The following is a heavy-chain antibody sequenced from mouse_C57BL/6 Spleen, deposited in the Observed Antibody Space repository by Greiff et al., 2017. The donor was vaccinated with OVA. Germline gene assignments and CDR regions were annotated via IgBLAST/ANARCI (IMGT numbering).Heavy chain of an antibody. CDR3: ARGEDKYSNYIDY. CDR1: GYAFTNYL. D-gene: IGHD2-5*01. CDR2: INPGSGGT. J-gene: IGHJ2*01. Sequence: VQLQQSGAELVRPGTSVKVSCKASGYAFTNYLIEWVKQRPGQGLEWIGVINPGSGGTNYNEKFKGKATLTADKSSSTAYMQLSSLTSEDSAVYFCARGEDKYSNYIDYWGQGTTLTVSS. V-gene: IGHV1-54*01.